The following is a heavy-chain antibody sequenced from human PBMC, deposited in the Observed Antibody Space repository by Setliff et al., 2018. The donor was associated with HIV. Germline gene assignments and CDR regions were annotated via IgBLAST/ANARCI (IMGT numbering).Heavy chain of an antibody. J-gene: IGHJ3*01. Sequence: SVKVSCKASGGSSSTHAMNWVRQAPGQGLEWMGQIISILGITNYAQKFQGRVTLTADESTSTMYMELSSLTSDDTAVHYCAGPRGDGAFDVWGQGTMVTVSS. CDR1: GGSSSTHA. CDR2: IISILGIT. CDR3: AGPRGDGAFDV. V-gene: IGHV1-69*10.